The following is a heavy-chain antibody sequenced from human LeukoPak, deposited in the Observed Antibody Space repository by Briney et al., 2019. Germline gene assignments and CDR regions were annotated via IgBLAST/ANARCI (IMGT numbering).Heavy chain of an antibody. Sequence: SETLSLTCTVSGGSISSSSYYWGWIRQPPGKGLEWIGSIYYSGSTYYNPSLKSRVTISVDTSKNQFSLKLSSVTAADTAVYYCARRRSSSWYYYFDYWGQGTLVTVSP. CDR2: IYYSGST. D-gene: IGHD6-13*01. V-gene: IGHV4-39*01. CDR3: ARRRSSSWYYYFDY. CDR1: GGSISSSSYY. J-gene: IGHJ4*02.